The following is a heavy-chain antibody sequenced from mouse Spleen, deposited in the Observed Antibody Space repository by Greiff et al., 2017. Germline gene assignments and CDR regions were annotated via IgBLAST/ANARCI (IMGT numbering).Heavy chain of an antibody. CDR3: ARETPHWGAMDY. D-gene: IGHD4-1*01. Sequence: VQLQQSGPGLVKPSQTVFLTCTVTGISITTGNYRWSWIRQFPGNKLEWIGYIYYSGTITYNPSLTSRTTITRDTPKNQFFLEMNSLTAEDTATYYCARETPHWGAMDYWGQGTSVTVSS. V-gene: IGHV3-5*01. CDR2: IYYSGTI. CDR1: GISITTGNYR. J-gene: IGHJ4*01.